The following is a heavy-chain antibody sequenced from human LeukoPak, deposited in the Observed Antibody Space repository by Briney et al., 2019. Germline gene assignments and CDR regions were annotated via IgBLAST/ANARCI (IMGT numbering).Heavy chain of an antibody. V-gene: IGHV3-15*01. Sequence: GGSLRLSCTASGFTFSNAWMSWVRQAPGKGLEWVGRIKSKTDGGTTDYAAPVKGRFTISRDDSKNTLYLQMNSLKTEDTAVYYCTTDLRLGGNDYWGQGTLVTVSS. J-gene: IGHJ4*02. CDR1: GFTFSNAW. D-gene: IGHD4-23*01. CDR3: TTDLRLGGNDY. CDR2: IKSKTDGGTT.